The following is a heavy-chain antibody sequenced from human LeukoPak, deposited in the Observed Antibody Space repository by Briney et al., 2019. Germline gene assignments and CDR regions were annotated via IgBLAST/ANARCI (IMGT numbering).Heavy chain of an antibody. V-gene: IGHV3-23*01. CDR1: GFTFSSYP. CDR2: IGSSAGDT. D-gene: IGHD3-10*01. J-gene: IGHJ4*02. CDR3: AKYYYTSGSSGGRVFDY. Sequence: PGVSLRLSCAASGFTFSSYPMTWVRQAPGKGLEWVSTIGSSAGDTHYADSVKGRFTISRDNSKNSLYLQMNSLRAEDTAVYYCAKYYYTSGSSGGRVFDYWGQGTLVTISS.